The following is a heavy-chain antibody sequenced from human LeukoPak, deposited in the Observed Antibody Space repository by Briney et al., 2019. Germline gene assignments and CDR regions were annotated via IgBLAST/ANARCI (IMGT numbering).Heavy chain of an antibody. CDR3: ARDSDWAFDY. J-gene: IGHJ4*02. CDR1: GFTFNTYS. D-gene: IGHD3-9*01. CDR2: VKSGNYDI. Sequence: PGGSLRLSCAASGFTFNTYSMNWVRQAPGKGLVWLSYVKSGNYDIQYADSVTGRFTVSRDSATNSLYLQMNDLKAEDTAVYYCARDSDWAFDYWGQGSLVTVSS. V-gene: IGHV3-48*01.